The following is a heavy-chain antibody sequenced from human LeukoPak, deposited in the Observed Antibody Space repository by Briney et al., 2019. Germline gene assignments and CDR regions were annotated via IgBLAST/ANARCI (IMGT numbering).Heavy chain of an antibody. CDR3: AALDGSGYPRGY. J-gene: IGHJ4*02. CDR2: VSGSGGST. CDR1: GFTFNTYA. Sequence: GGSLRLSCAASGFTFNTYAMSWVRQAPGKGLEWVSTVSGSGGSTYYADSVKGRFSISRDNSKNTLYLQMNSLRAEDTAVYYCAALDGSGYPRGYWGQGTLVTVSS. V-gene: IGHV3-23*01. D-gene: IGHD3-22*01.